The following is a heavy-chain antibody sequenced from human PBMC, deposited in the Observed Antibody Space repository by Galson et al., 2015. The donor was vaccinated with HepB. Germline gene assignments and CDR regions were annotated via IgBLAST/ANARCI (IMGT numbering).Heavy chain of an antibody. D-gene: IGHD3-22*01. CDR2: INPNSGGT. Sequence: SVKVSCKASGYAFTGYYMHWVRQAPGQGLEWMGWINPNSGGTNYAQKFQGRVTMTRDTSISTAYMELSRLRSDDTAVYYCARECECYYDSSGSIACWWGQGTLVTVSS. CDR1: GYAFTGYY. J-gene: IGHJ4*02. V-gene: IGHV1-2*02. CDR3: ARECECYYDSSGSIACW.